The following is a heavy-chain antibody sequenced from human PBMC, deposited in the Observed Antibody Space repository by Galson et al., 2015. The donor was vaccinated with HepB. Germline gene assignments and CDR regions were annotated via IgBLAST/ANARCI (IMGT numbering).Heavy chain of an antibody. D-gene: IGHD1-26*01. J-gene: IGHJ4*02. CDR1: GFTFSSYA. CDR3: AKDLSFWELEGYYFDY. CDR2: ISGSGGST. Sequence: SLRLSCAASGFTFSSYAMSWVRQAPGKGLEWVSAISGSGGSTYYADSVKGRFTISRDNSKNTLYLQMNSLRAEDTAVYYCAKDLSFWELEGYYFDYWGQGTLVTVSS. V-gene: IGHV3-23*01.